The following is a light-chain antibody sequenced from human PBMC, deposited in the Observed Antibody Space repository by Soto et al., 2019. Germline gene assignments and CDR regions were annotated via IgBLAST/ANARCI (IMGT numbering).Light chain of an antibody. Sequence: EIVLTQSPGTLSLSPGDRATLSCRASQSVSSDLAWYQQKPGQAPRLLIYGASSRATGIPDRFSGSGSGTDFTLTISRLEPEDFAVYHCQQYGNSPKTFSQGTKVEIK. V-gene: IGKV3-20*01. J-gene: IGKJ1*01. CDR1: QSVSSD. CDR2: GAS. CDR3: QQYGNSPKT.